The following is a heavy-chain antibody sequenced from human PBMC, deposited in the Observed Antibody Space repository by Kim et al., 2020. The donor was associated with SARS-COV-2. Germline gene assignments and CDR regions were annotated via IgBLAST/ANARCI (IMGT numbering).Heavy chain of an antibody. CDR3: AKSLSYSITWYYFDY. J-gene: IGHJ4*01. CDR2: IRADGDTT. CDR1: GFTFSSYA. D-gene: IGHD3-3*02. V-gene: IGHV3-23*01. Sequence: GGSLRLSCAASGFTFSSYAMSWVRQAPGKGLEWVSTIRADGDTTHNADSVKGRFTISRDTSKNTLYLQMNSLRAEDTAVYYCAKSLSYSITWYYFDYWG.